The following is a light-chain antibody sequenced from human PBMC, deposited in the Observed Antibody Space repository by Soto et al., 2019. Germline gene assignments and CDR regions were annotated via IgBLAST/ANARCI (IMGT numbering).Light chain of an antibody. V-gene: IGLV2-23*02. Sequence: QSALTQPASVSGSPGQSITISCTGTSSDVGSYNLVSWYQQHPGKAPKLMIYEVSKRPSGVSNRFSGSKFGNTASLTISGLQAEDEADYYCVAWDDSLSSWVFGGGTKLTVL. CDR3: VAWDDSLSSWV. CDR1: SSDVGSYNL. J-gene: IGLJ3*02. CDR2: EVS.